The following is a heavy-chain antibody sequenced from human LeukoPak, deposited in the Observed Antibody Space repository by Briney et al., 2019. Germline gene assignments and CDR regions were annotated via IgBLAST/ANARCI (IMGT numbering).Heavy chain of an antibody. CDR1: GYSISSGYY. Sequence: SETLSLTCTVSGYSISSGYYWGWIRQPPGKGLEWIGSIYYSGSTYYNPSLKSRVTISVDTSKNQFSLKLSSVTAADTAVYYCASSSGWYNYWGQGTLATVSS. D-gene: IGHD6-19*01. CDR3: ASSSGWYNY. CDR2: IYYSGST. J-gene: IGHJ4*02. V-gene: IGHV4-38-2*02.